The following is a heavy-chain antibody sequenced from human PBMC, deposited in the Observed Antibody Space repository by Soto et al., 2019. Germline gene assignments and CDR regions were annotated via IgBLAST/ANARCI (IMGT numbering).Heavy chain of an antibody. D-gene: IGHD3-3*01. V-gene: IGHV3-7*01. CDR1: KFSLTNYW. J-gene: IGHJ3*02. Sequence: EGSLRHSCAASKFSLTNYWMNWVRQAQGKGLEWVANIKQDGSEKYYVDSVKGRFIISRDNAKNSLYLQMNSLRVEDTAVYYCARDRRAYYDFWSGYSGAFEIWGQGTMVTVSS. CDR2: IKQDGSEK. CDR3: ARDRRAYYDFWSGYSGAFEI.